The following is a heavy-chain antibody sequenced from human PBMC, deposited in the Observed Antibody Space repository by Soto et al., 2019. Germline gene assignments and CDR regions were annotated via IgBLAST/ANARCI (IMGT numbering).Heavy chain of an antibody. CDR3: PARAQSSTGWYGIDH. J-gene: IGHJ4*02. D-gene: IGHD6-19*01. Sequence: PSETLSLTCAVSGYSISSGYYWGWIRQPPGKGLEWIGSIYHSGSTYYNPSLKSRVTISVDTSKNQFSLKLSSVTAADTAVYYCPARAQSSTGWYGIDHWGQGTLVTVAS. CDR2: IYHSGST. CDR1: GYSISSGYY. V-gene: IGHV4-38-2*01.